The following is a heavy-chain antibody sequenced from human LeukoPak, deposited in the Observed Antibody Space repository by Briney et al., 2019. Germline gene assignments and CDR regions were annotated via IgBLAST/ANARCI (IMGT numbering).Heavy chain of an antibody. J-gene: IGHJ4*02. Sequence: GGSLRLSCAASGFTFSSYSMNWVRQAPGKRLEWVSSISSSGSFKHYADSVKGRFTIPRDNAKNSLYLQMNSLRAEDTAVYYCARAYPRIAVAGTIDYWGQGTLVTVSS. D-gene: IGHD6-19*01. CDR3: ARAYPRIAVAGTIDY. CDR2: ISSSGSFK. V-gene: IGHV3-21*01. CDR1: GFTFSSYS.